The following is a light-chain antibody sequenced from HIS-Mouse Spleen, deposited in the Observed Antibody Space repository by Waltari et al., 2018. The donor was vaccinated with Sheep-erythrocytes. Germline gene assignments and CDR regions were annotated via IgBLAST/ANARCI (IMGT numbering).Light chain of an antibody. CDR3: SSYAGSNNWV. CDR2: EVS. V-gene: IGLV2-8*01. J-gene: IGLJ3*02. CDR1: SSDVGGYNY. Sequence: QSALTQPPSASGSPGQSVTISCTGTSSDVGGYNYVSWYQQHPGKAPQPMFYEVSKRTAGVPDRFSGSKSGNTASLTVSGLQAEDEADYYCSSYAGSNNWVFGGGTKLTVL.